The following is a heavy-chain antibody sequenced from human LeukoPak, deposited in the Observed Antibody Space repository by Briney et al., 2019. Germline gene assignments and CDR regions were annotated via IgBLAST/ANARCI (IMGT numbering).Heavy chain of an antibody. CDR2: IKQDGSET. V-gene: IGHV3-7*01. CDR1: GFTFSNYW. Sequence: GGSLRLSCAASGFTFSNYWMSWVRRAPGKGLEWVANIKQDGSETYYVDSVRGRFTISRDNAKKSLYLQMNSLRAEDTAVYYCARDFWSAYRVDYFDCWGQGTLVTVSS. CDR3: ARDFWSAYRVDYFDC. J-gene: IGHJ4*02. D-gene: IGHD3-3*01.